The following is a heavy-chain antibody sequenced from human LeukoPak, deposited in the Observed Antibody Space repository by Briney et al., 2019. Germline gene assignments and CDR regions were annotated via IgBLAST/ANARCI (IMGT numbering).Heavy chain of an antibody. Sequence: ASVKVSCKASGYTFTGYYMHWVRQAPGQGLEWMGWINPNSGGTNYAQKFQGRVTMTRDTSISTAYMELSRLRSDDTAVYYCAREGIRELYYYYMDVWGKGTTVTVSS. J-gene: IGHJ6*03. CDR3: AREGIRELYYYYMDV. CDR1: GYTFTGYY. V-gene: IGHV1-2*02. D-gene: IGHD1-26*01. CDR2: INPNSGGT.